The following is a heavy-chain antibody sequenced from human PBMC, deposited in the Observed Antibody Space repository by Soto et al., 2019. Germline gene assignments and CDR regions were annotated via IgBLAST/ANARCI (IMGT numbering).Heavy chain of an antibody. J-gene: IGHJ6*02. Sequence: SVKVSCKASGGTFSSYAISWVRQAPGQGLEWMGGIIPIFGTANYAQKFQGRVTITADESTSTAYMELSSLRSEDTAVYYCARDHGYSSSANYYGMDVWGQGTTVTV. CDR2: IIPIFGTA. V-gene: IGHV1-69*13. CDR3: ARDHGYSSSANYYGMDV. D-gene: IGHD6-6*01. CDR1: GGTFSSYA.